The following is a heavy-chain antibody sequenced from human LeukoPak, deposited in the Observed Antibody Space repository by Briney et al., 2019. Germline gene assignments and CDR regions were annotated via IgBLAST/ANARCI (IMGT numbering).Heavy chain of an antibody. D-gene: IGHD5-18*01. J-gene: IGHJ4*02. Sequence: SETLSLTCTVSGVSMSSYYWSWIRQPPGKGLEWIGSIYYSGSTNYNPSLKSRVTISVDTSKNQFSLRLSSVTAADTAVYYCARDHRGYSYGLFDNWGQGTLVTVSS. CDR3: ARDHRGYSYGLFDN. CDR1: GVSMSSYY. V-gene: IGHV4-59*01. CDR2: IYYSGST.